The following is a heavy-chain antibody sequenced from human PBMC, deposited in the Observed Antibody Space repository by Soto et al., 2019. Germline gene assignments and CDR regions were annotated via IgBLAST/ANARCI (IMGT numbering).Heavy chain of an antibody. Sequence: ASVKVSCKASGYTFTSYAMHWVRQAPGQRLEWMGWINAGNGNTKYSQKFQGRVTITRDTSASTAYMELSSLRSEDTAVYYCARDRGYSYGSNYYYGMDVWGQGTTVTVSS. V-gene: IGHV1-3*01. CDR1: GYTFTSYA. CDR2: INAGNGNT. J-gene: IGHJ6*02. D-gene: IGHD5-18*01. CDR3: ARDRGYSYGSNYYYGMDV.